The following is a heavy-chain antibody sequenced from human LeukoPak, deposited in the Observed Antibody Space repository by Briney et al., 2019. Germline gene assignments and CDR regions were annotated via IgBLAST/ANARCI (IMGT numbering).Heavy chain of an antibody. CDR3: AREGRPGRGAFDI. D-gene: IGHD3-10*01. J-gene: IGHJ3*02. Sequence: ASVKVSCKASGYTFTGYYMHWVRQAPGQGLEWMGIINPSGGSTSYAQKFQGRVTMTRDTSTSTVYMELSSLRSEDTAVYYCAREGRPGRGAFDIWGQGTMVTVSS. CDR1: GYTFTGYY. V-gene: IGHV1-46*01. CDR2: INPSGGST.